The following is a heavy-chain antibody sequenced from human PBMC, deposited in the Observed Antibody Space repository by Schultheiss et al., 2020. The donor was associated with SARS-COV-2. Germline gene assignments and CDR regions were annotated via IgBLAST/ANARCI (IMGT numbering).Heavy chain of an antibody. Sequence: SETLSLTCTVSGGSISSYYWTWIRQPPGKGLEWIGYIYNSGNTIYNPSLEGRITISLDTSKSQFSLKMSSVTTADTAVYYCARSATPYNWFDPWGQGTLVTVSS. CDR3: ARSATPYNWFDP. V-gene: IGHV4-59*01. J-gene: IGHJ5*02. CDR1: GGSISSYY. D-gene: IGHD2-15*01. CDR2: IYNSGNT.